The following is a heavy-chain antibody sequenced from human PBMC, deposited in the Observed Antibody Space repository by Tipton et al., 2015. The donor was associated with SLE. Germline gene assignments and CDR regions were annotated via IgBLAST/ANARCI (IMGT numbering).Heavy chain of an antibody. J-gene: IGHJ3*02. D-gene: IGHD3-9*01. CDR2: MNPNSGNT. V-gene: IGHV1-8*01. Sequence: QSGAEVKKPGASVKVSRKASGYTFTSYDINWVRQATGQGLEWMGWMNPNSGNTGYAQKFQGRVTMTRNTSISTAYMELSSLRSEDTAVYYCARDITISGGPDAFDIWGQGTMFTVSS. CDR1: GYTFTSYD. CDR3: ARDITISGGPDAFDI.